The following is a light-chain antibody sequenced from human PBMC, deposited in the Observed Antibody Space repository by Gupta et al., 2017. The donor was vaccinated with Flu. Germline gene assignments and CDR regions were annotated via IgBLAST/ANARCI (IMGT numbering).Light chain of an antibody. CDR2: EVS. J-gene: IGLJ1*01. V-gene: IGLV2-14*01. Sequence: QSALTQPASVSGSPGQSITSSCTGTSSDIGAYNYVSWYQHHPGKAPKLIIYEVSNRPSGVSNRFSASKSGNTASLTISGLQADDEADYYCSSYAGTPAYYVFGTGAKVTV. CDR1: SSDIGAYNY. CDR3: SSYAGTPAYYV.